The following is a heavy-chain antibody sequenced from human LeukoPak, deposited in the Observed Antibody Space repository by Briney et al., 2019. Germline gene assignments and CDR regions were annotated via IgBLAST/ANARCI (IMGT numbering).Heavy chain of an antibody. CDR2: INPSGGST. CDR3: ARDRIAARPGVYYYYYYMDV. V-gene: IGHV1-46*01. CDR1: GYTFTGYY. J-gene: IGHJ6*03. Sequence: ASVKVSCKASGYTFTGYYMHWVRQAPGQGLEWMGIINPSGGSTSYAQKFQGRVTMTRDTSTSTVYMELSSLRSEDTAVYYCARDRIAARPGVYYYYYYMDVWGKGTTVTVSS. D-gene: IGHD6-6*01.